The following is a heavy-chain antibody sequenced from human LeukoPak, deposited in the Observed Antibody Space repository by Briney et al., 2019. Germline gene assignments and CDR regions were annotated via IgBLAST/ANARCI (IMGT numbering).Heavy chain of an antibody. J-gene: IGHJ4*02. CDR3: ARPPSRGYSSSFEY. CDR1: GYSFATYW. CDR2: IYPDESNI. V-gene: IGHV5-51*01. D-gene: IGHD2-2*03. Sequence: GESLKISCKGSGYSFATYWIAWVRHMPGKGLEWMGIIYPDESNIRYSPSFQGQVTISADKSISAAYLQWSSLKASDTAIYYCARPPSRGYSSSFEYWGQGTLVTVSS.